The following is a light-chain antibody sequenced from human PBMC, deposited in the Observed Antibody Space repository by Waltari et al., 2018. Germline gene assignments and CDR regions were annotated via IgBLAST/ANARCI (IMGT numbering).Light chain of an antibody. CDR1: QTITNY. Sequence: DIQVTQSPSSLSASVGDRVIITCRTSQTITNYLNWYQQKPGKAPQHLIYAASNLQSGVPSRFSGSGSGTDFTLTISSLQPDDFATYFCQQTYSVPLTFGGGTRVEIK. V-gene: IGKV1-39*01. J-gene: IGKJ4*01. CDR2: AAS. CDR3: QQTYSVPLT.